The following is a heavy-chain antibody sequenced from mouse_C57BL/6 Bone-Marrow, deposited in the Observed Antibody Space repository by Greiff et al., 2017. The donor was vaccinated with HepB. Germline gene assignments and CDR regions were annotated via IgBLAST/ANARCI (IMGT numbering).Heavy chain of an antibody. CDR1: GFTFTDYY. D-gene: IGHD2-4*01. Sequence: EVQVVESGGGLVQPGGSLSLSCAASGFTFTDYYMSWVRQPPGKALEWLGFIRNKANGYTTEYSASVKGRFTISRDNSQSILYLQMNALRAEDSATYYCARIYYDYDWYFAVWGTGTTVTVSS. J-gene: IGHJ1*03. CDR3: ARIYYDYDWYFAV. V-gene: IGHV7-3*01. CDR2: IRNKANGYTT.